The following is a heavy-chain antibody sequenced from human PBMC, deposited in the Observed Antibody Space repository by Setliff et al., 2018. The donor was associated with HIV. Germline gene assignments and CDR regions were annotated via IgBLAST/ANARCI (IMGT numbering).Heavy chain of an antibody. Sequence: SGPTLVTPTQTLTLTCTFSGLSLSTSGVGVGWIRQSPGKALEWLAFIYWNNNKQYSTSLKSRLTVTKDTSKNRVVFTMTNMDPVDTATYYCAYSGRQLRGPYFDFWGQGTPVTVSS. CDR2: IYWNNNK. J-gene: IGHJ4*02. CDR3: AYSGRQLRGPYFDF. D-gene: IGHD1-1*01. CDR1: GLSLSTSGVG. V-gene: IGHV2-5*01.